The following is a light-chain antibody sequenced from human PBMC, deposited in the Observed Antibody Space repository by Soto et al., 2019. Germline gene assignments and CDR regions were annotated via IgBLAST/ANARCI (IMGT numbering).Light chain of an antibody. V-gene: IGKV3-15*01. CDR3: QQYNNWPWT. CDR1: QSISDT. Sequence: EIVLTQSPGTLSLSQGERATLPCRASQSISDTLAWYQQKPGQAPRLLIHGASTRAPGFPARFSGSGSGTDFTLTISSLQSEDFAVYYCQQYNNWPWTFGQGTKVDIK. J-gene: IGKJ1*01. CDR2: GAS.